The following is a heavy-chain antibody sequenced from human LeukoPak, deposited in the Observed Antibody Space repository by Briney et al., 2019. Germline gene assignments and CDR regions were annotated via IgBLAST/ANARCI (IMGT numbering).Heavy chain of an antibody. V-gene: IGHV3-11*04. D-gene: IGHD5-24*01. CDR1: DFTISDYY. CDR2: ITSSCRTI. CDR3: TRHHTDGYNFWY. J-gene: IGHJ4*02. Sequence: EGPLILSCAASDFTISDYYMRWVRQAPGKGLEWLSYITSSCRTIYYADSVKGRFTISRDNAHNSLYLQMYSVRAEDTAVYYCTRHHTDGYNFWYWGPGALVTVSS.